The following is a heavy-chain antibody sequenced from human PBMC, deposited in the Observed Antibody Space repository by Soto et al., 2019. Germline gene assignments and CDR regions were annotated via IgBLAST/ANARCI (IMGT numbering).Heavy chain of an antibody. CDR1: GFTFSDYY. Sequence: GGSLRLSCAASGFTFSDYYMSWIRQAPGKGLEWVSYISSSGSTIYYADSVKGRFTISRDNAKNSLYLQMNSLRAEDTAVYYCARVRSYQLLFYWFDPWGQGTLVTVSS. J-gene: IGHJ5*02. D-gene: IGHD2-2*01. CDR2: ISSSGSTI. V-gene: IGHV3-11*01. CDR3: ARVRSYQLLFYWFDP.